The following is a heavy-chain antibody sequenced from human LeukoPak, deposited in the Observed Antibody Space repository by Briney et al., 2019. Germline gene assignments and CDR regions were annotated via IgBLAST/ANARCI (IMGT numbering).Heavy chain of an antibody. J-gene: IGHJ4*02. CDR1: GGSFSGYY. CDR2: INHSGST. CDR3: ARGVDYGFDFDY. D-gene: IGHD4-17*01. Sequence: PSETLSLTCAVYGGSFSGYYWSWIRQPPGKGLEWIGEINHSGSTNYSPSLKSRVTISVDTSKNQFSLKLSSVTAADTAVYYCARGVDYGFDFDYWGQGTLVTVSS. V-gene: IGHV4-34*01.